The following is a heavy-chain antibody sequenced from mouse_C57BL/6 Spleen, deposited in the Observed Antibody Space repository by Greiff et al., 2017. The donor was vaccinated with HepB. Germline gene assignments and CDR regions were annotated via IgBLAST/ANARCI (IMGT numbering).Heavy chain of an antibody. CDR2: INPSNGGT. CDR1: GYTFTSYW. CDR3: ARPITTVWYFDV. Sequence: QVQLQQPGTELVKPGASVKLSCKASGYTFTSYWMHWVKQRPGQGLEWIGNINPSNGGTNYNEKFKSKATLTVDKSSSTAYMQLSSLTSEDSAVSYCARPITTVWYFDVWGTGTTVTVSS. D-gene: IGHD1-1*01. J-gene: IGHJ1*03. V-gene: IGHV1-53*01.